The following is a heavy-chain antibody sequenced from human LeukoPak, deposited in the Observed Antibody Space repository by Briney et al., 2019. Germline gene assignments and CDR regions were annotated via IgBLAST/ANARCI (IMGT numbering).Heavy chain of an antibody. CDR2: INGEGSTT. Sequence: GGSLRLSCAASGFTFSSYWIHWVRQAPGKGLVWVSRINGEGSTTSYTDAVEGRFTISRDNGKNMLYLQMNSLRAEDTAVYYCARAGLGFDYWGQGTLVTVSS. J-gene: IGHJ4*02. V-gene: IGHV3-74*01. CDR3: ARAGLGFDY. CDR1: GFTFSSYW. D-gene: IGHD3-16*01.